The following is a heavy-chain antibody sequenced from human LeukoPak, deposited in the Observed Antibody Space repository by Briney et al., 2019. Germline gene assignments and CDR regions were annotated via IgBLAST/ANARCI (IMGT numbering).Heavy chain of an antibody. CDR2: IYPGDSDT. J-gene: IGHJ5*02. V-gene: IGHV5-51*01. Sequence: GESLKISFQGSGTRFSSYWIGWVRPMPGKAPGWMGVIYPGDSDTRYRPPFQGQVTMSADKSTNTAYLQWRSLRASDSAMYYCARQGHIVGGGWFDPWGQGTLVTVSS. CDR1: GTRFSSYW. CDR3: ARQGHIVGGGWFDP. D-gene: IGHD2-15*01.